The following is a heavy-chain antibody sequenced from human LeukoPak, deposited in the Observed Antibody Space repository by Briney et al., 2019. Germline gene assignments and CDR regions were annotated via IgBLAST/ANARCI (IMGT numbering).Heavy chain of an antibody. V-gene: IGHV4-34*01. J-gene: IGHJ6*03. D-gene: IGHD6-13*01. CDR2: INHSGST. CDR3: ARGDPYSSSWYPYYYYMDV. CDR1: GGSFSGYY. Sequence: PSETLSLTCAVYGGSFSGYYWSWIRQPPGKGLEWIGEINHSGSTNYNPSLKSRVTISVDTSKNQFSLKLSSVTAADTAVYYCARGDPYSSSWYPYYYYMDVWGKGTTVTISS.